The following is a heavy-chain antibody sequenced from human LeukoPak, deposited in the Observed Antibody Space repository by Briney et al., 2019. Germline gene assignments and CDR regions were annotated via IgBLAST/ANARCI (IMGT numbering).Heavy chain of an antibody. CDR1: GYTFTSYD. D-gene: IGHD5-24*01. CDR2: IIPILGIA. J-gene: IGHJ6*02. CDR3: ARGGMATISYYYGMDV. V-gene: IGHV1-69*04. Sequence: GASVKVSCKASGYTFTSYDINWVRQATGQGLEWMGRIIPILGIANYAQKFQGRVTITADKSTSTAYMELSSLRSEDTAVYYCARGGMATISYYYGMDVWGQGTTVTVSS.